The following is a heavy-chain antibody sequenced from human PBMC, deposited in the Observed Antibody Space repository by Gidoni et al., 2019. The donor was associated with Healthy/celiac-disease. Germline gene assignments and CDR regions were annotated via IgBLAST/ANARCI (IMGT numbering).Heavy chain of an antibody. J-gene: IGHJ6*02. CDR1: GFTFSSYS. CDR3: ARDQRITMVRGVIPFKENPRGMDV. V-gene: IGHV3-21*01. Sequence: EVQLVESGGGLVKPGGSLRLSCAASGFTFSSYSMNWVRQAPGKGLEWVSSISSSSSYIYYADSVKGRFTISRDNAKTSLYLQMNSLRAEDTAVYYCARDQRITMVRGVIPFKENPRGMDVWGQGTTVTVSS. D-gene: IGHD3-10*01. CDR2: ISSSSSYI.